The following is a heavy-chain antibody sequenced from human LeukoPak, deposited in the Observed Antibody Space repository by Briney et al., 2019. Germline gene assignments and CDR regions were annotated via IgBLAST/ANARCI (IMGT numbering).Heavy chain of an antibody. CDR2: INPNSGGT. V-gene: IGHV1-2*02. CDR1: GYTFTGYY. J-gene: IGHJ3*02. CDR3: ARGREDIVLMVYATRDVAFDI. D-gene: IGHD2-8*01. Sequence: ASVKVSCKASGYTFTGYYMHWVRQAPGQGLEWMGWINPNSGGTNYAQKFQGRVTMTRDTSTSTAYMELRSLRSDDTAVYYCARGREDIVLMVYATRDVAFDIWGQGTMVTVSS.